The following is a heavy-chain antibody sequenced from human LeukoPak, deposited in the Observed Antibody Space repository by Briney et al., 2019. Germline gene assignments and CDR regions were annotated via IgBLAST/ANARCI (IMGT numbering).Heavy chain of an antibody. CDR3: AKDPPIVGASRKFDY. CDR2: ISGSSSST. Sequence: GGSLRLSCAASGFTFSSYAMSWVRQAPGKGLEWVSAISGSSSSTYYADSVKGRFTISRDNSKNTLYLQMNSLRAEDTAVYYCAKDPPIVGASRKFDYWGQGTLVTVPS. V-gene: IGHV3-23*01. CDR1: GFTFSSYA. D-gene: IGHD1-26*01. J-gene: IGHJ4*02.